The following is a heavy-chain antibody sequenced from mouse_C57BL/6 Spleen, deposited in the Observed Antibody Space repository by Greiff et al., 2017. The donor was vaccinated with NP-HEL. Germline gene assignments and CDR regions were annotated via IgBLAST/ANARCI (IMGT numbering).Heavy chain of an antibody. CDR3: ARSETAQARGFAY. Sequence: EVHLVESGPELVKPGASVKISCKASGYSFTGYYMNWVKQSPEKSLEWIGEINPSTGGTTYNQKFKAKATLTVDKSSSTAYMQLKSLTSEDSAVYYCARSETAQARGFAYWGQGTLVTVSA. D-gene: IGHD3-2*02. CDR1: GYSFTGYY. CDR2: INPSTGGT. J-gene: IGHJ3*01. V-gene: IGHV1-42*01.